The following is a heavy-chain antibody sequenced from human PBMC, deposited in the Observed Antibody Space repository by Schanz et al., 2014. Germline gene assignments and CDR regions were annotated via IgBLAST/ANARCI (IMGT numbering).Heavy chain of an antibody. CDR2: ISSSSSYI. CDR3: ARPSDSSWYMDV. Sequence: VQVAESGGGLVQPGGSLRLSCAASGFSFRKSAMSWVRQAPGKGLEWVSSISSSSSYISYADSVKGRFTISRDNAKNSLYLQMNSLRAEDTAVYYCARPSDSSWYMDVWGKGTTVTVSS. D-gene: IGHD2-21*02. V-gene: IGHV3-21*01. CDR1: GFSFRKSA. J-gene: IGHJ6*03.